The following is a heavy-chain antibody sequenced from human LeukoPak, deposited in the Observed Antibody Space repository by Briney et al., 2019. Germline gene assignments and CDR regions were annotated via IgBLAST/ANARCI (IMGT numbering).Heavy chain of an antibody. J-gene: IGHJ4*02. D-gene: IGHD3-22*01. CDR2: IYYSGST. CDR1: GGSISSGGYY. CDR3: ARQSPYYYDSSGFFDY. Sequence: SQTLSLTCTVSGGSISSGGYYWSWIRQHPGKGLEWIGYIYYSGSTYYNPSHKSRVTISVDTSKNQFSLKLSSVTAADTAVYYCARQSPYYYDSSGFFDYWGQGTLVTVSS. V-gene: IGHV4-31*03.